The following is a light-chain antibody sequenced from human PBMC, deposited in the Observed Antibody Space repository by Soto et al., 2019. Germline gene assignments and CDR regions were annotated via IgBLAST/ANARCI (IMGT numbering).Light chain of an antibody. Sequence: EIVMTQSPVTLSASPGERVTLSCRASQSVNINLAWYQQRPGQAPRVLIYGASNRASGIPDRFSGSGSVTDFTLTISSLEPDDFARYYCQQDKDWPPLTFGGGTRVEIK. J-gene: IGKJ4*01. CDR1: QSVNIN. CDR3: QQDKDWPPLT. V-gene: IGKV3D-15*01. CDR2: GAS.